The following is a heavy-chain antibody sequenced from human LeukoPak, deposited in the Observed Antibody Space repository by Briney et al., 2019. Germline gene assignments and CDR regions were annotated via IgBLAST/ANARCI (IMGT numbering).Heavy chain of an antibody. CDR1: GFTFSSYA. D-gene: IGHD3-16*01. CDR3: ATYTRTSVDY. CDR2: ISGDGSDA. V-gene: IGHV3-23*01. J-gene: IGHJ4*02. Sequence: GGSLRLSCAASGFTFSSYAMIWVRQAPGKGLEWVSTISGDGSDAYYADSVRGRFTISRGNSMDTLYLQLNNLRAEDTAIYYCATYTRTSVDYWGQGTLVTVSS.